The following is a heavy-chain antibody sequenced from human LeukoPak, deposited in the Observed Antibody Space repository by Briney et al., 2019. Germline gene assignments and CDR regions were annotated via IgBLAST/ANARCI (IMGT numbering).Heavy chain of an antibody. J-gene: IGHJ4*02. CDR1: GFTFSTYW. CDR2: IKQDGSEK. V-gene: IGHV3-7*01. CDR3: AGDGTYQQLLDH. D-gene: IGHD2-2*01. Sequence: GGSLRLSCAASGFTFSTYWMSWVRQTPEKGLQWVANIKQDGSEKYYVDSVKGRFTISRDNAKNSLYLQMNSLRAEDTAVYYCAGDGTYQQLLDHWGQGTLVTVSS.